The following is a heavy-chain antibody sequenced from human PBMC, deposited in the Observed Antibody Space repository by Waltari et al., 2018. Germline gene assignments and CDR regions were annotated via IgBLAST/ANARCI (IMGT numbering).Heavy chain of an antibody. CDR1: EFCVPANS. D-gene: IGHD3-16*01. CDR2: INPDGST. Sequence: EMQLVQSGGGLVQPGGSLSLSCKVSEFCVPANSLTWVRQAHGKGIEWVSVINPDGSTDYADSVKGRFSISRHQSENTVYLEMNSVRPEDTGVYFCARELGLFVDPWGQGSLVTVSS. J-gene: IGHJ5*02. CDR3: ARELGLFVDP. V-gene: IGHV3-53*04.